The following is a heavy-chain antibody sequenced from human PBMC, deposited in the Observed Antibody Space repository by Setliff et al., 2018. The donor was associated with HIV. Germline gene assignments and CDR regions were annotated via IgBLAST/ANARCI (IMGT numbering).Heavy chain of an antibody. Sequence: PGGSLRLSCATSGFTLSTYGMHWVRQAPGKGLEWVARVHYNGNDKFYVDSVKGRFTISRDNAKKSLYLQMNSLRADDTAVYYCARDTMWAFDIWGQGTLVTVSS. D-gene: IGHD3-10*02. J-gene: IGHJ3*02. CDR1: GFTLSTYG. V-gene: IGHV3-30*02. CDR2: VHYNGNDK. CDR3: ARDTMWAFDI.